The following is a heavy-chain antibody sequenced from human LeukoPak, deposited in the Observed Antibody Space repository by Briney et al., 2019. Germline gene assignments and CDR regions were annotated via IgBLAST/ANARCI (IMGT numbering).Heavy chain of an antibody. CDR1: GYTFTSYY. Sequence: EASVRVSCKASGYTFTSYYMHWVRQAPGQGLEWMGIINPSGGSTSYAQKFQGRVTMTRDTSTSTVYMELSSLRSEDTAVYYCATQSSGSRTFDYWGQGTLVTVSS. V-gene: IGHV1-46*01. CDR2: INPSGGST. D-gene: IGHD1-26*01. J-gene: IGHJ4*02. CDR3: ATQSSGSRTFDY.